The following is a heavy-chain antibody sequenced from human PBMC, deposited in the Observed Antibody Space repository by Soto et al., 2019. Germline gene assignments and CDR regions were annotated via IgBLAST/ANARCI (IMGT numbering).Heavy chain of an antibody. CDR1: GFTFSSYS. V-gene: IGHV3-21*01. CDR2: ISSSSSYI. Sequence: GGSLRLSCAASGFTFSSYSMNWVRQAPGKGLEWVSSISSSSSYIYYADSVKGRFTISRDNAKNSLYLQMNSLRAEDTAVYYCASAYSSGWSDFWGQGTLVTVSS. CDR3: ASAYSSGWSDF. D-gene: IGHD6-19*01. J-gene: IGHJ4*02.